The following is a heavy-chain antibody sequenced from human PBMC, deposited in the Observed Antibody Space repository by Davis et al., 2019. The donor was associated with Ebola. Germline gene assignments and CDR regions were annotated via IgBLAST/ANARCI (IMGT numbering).Heavy chain of an antibody. CDR3: ARGGEKWDAGWAFDN. V-gene: IGHV4-61*01. Sequence: SETLSLTCTVSGGSVSTASYYWSWIRQSPGKGLEWIGYIYYSGSTNYNPSLKSRVTISVDTSKNQFSLKLSSVTAAGTAVYYCARGGEKWDAGWAFDNWGQGTMVTVSS. CDR1: GGSVSTASYY. D-gene: IGHD3-16*01. J-gene: IGHJ3*02. CDR2: IYYSGST.